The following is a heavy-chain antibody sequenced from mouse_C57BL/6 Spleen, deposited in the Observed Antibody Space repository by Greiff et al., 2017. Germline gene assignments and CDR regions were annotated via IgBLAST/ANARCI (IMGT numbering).Heavy chain of an antibody. V-gene: IGHV1-18*01. D-gene: IGHD3-1*01. CDR2: INPNNGGT. CDR1: GYTFTDYY. J-gene: IGHJ4*01. CDR3: ARGGALVYAMDY. Sequence: VQLQQSGPELVKPGASVKIPCKASGYTFTDYYMDWVKQSHGKSLEWIGDINPNNGGTIYNQKFKGKATLTVDKSSSTAYMELRSLTSADTSVYYCARGGALVYAMDYWGQGTSVTVSS.